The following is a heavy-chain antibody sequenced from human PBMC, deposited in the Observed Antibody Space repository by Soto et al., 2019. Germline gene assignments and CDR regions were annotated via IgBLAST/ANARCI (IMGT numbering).Heavy chain of an antibody. V-gene: IGHV1-18*01. Sequence: QVQLVQSGAEVKKPGASVKVSCKASGYTFTSYGISWVRQAPGQGLEWMGWISAYNGNTNYAQKLQGRVTMTTDTSTSTAYMELRSLRSDDTAVYYCARDPADIVVVPAADYYYYGMDVWGQGTTVTVSS. CDR3: ARDPADIVVVPAADYYYYGMDV. CDR1: GYTFTSYG. D-gene: IGHD2-2*01. CDR2: ISAYNGNT. J-gene: IGHJ6*02.